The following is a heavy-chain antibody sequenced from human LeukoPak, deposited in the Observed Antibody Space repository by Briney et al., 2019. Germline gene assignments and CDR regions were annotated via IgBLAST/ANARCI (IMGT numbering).Heavy chain of an antibody. J-gene: IGHJ5*02. D-gene: IGHD5-18*01. CDR2: VYYSGIT. CDR1: GDSLTSSPYY. V-gene: IGHV4-39*07. Sequence: SETLSLTCTVSGDSLTSSPYYWGWIRQPPGRGLEWIGSVYYSGITYYNPSLKSRVTVSLDTSKTQFSLKLSSVTAADTAVYYCARGRGYSYAFDPWGQGTLVTVSS. CDR3: ARGRGYSYAFDP.